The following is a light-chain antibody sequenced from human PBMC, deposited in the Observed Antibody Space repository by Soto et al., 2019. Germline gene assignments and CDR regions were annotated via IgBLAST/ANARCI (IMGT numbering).Light chain of an antibody. V-gene: IGKV3-11*01. J-gene: IGKJ1*01. CDR1: QSVSSY. Sequence: EIVLTQSPATLSLSPGERATLSCRASQSVSSYLALYQQKPGQAPRLLIYDASTRATGVPARFSGSGSGTDFTLTISSLEPEDFAVYYCQQRSNWPPWTFGQGTKVEIK. CDR2: DAS. CDR3: QQRSNWPPWT.